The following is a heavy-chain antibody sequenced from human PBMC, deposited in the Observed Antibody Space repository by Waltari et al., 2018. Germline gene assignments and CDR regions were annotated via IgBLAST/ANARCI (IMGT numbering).Heavy chain of an antibody. J-gene: IGHJ3*01. D-gene: IGHD2-2*02. CDR2: GIPSYGRP. CDR1: GGTFGRFA. CDR3: AKRAIGYAFDP. Sequence: QVQLVRSGAAVKQPGSPVKGPCKASGGTFGRFAITWGRQAPGQGLEWLGGGIPSYGRPNYEGKFQGRVTVSADASTSTVHLERRSLISEDTAVYYCAKRAIGYAFDPWGQGIMVTVSS. V-gene: IGHV1-69*12.